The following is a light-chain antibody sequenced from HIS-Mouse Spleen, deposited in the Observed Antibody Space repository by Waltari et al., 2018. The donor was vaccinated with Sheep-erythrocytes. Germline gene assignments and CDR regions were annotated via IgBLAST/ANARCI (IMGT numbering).Light chain of an antibody. J-gene: IGLJ2*01. V-gene: IGLV2-23*01. CDR3: CSYAGSSTLV. Sequence: QSALTQPASVSGSPGQSITISCTGTSSDVGSYNLVSWYQQHPGKAPKLLIYEGSKRPSGVSNRLAGSKSGNTACLTISGLQAEDEADYYCCSYAGSSTLVFGGGTKLTVL. CDR1: SSDVGSYNL. CDR2: EGS.